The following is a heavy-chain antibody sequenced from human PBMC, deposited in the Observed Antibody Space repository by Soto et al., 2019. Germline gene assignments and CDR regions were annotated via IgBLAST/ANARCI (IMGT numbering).Heavy chain of an antibody. Sequence: SSETLCLTCTVSGGAISSFYWSWIRQPPGKGLEWIGYIYYSGSTNYNPSLKSRVTISVDTSKNQFSLKLNSVTAADTAVYYCASHRSSYDYFFDYWGQGTLVTVSS. CDR1: GGAISSFY. CDR2: IYYSGST. D-gene: IGHD3-3*01. J-gene: IGHJ4*02. CDR3: ASHRSSYDYFFDY. V-gene: IGHV4-59*08.